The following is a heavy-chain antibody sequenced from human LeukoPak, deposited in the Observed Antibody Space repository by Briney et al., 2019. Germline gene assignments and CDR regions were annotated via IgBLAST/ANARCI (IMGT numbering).Heavy chain of an antibody. Sequence: GGSLRLSCAASGFTFSDHYMTWIRQAPGKGREWLSYISTSGETINYADSVKGRFTVSRDNTKNSLFLQMNSLRAEDTAVYYCARTARLLDYWGQGTLVTVSS. CDR3: ARTARLLDY. J-gene: IGHJ4*02. CDR1: GFTFSDHY. D-gene: IGHD2-21*02. V-gene: IGHV3-11*01. CDR2: ISTSGETI.